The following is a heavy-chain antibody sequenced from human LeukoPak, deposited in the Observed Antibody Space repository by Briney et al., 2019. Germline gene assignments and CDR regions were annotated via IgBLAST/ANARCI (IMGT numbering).Heavy chain of an antibody. CDR3: ARPYYYDSSGYDPFDY. V-gene: IGHV1-69*13. Sequence: SVKVSCKASGGTFSSYAISWVRQAPGQGLEWMGGIIPIFGTANYAQKFQGRVTITADESTSTAYMELSSLRSEDTAVYYCARPYYYDSSGYDPFDYWGQGTLVTVSS. CDR2: IIPIFGTA. D-gene: IGHD3-22*01. J-gene: IGHJ4*02. CDR1: GGTFSSYA.